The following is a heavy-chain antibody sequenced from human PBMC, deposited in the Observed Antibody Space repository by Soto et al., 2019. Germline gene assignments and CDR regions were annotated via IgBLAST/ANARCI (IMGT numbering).Heavy chain of an antibody. J-gene: IGHJ3*02. V-gene: IGHV4-4*02. CDR1: GASISNLNW. CDR3: ARDLTTVTPGDAFDI. CDR2: IYHSGST. Sequence: QVQLQESGPGLVKPSGTLSLTCAVSGASISNLNWWSWVRQPPGKGLEWIGKIYHSGSTNYNPSLKSRVSISVDKSKNQFSLNLRSVTAADTAVYYCARDLTTVTPGDAFDIWGQGTMVTVSS. D-gene: IGHD4-17*01.